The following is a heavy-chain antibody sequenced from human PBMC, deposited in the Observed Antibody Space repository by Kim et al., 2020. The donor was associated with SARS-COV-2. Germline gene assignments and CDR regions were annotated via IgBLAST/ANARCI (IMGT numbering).Heavy chain of an antibody. J-gene: IGHJ3*02. Sequence: GRFTISRDNSKNTLYLQMNSLRAEDTAVYYCARDQGELWFGELLSGAFDIWGQGTMVTVSS. D-gene: IGHD3-10*01. V-gene: IGHV3-53*01. CDR3: ARDQGELWFGELLSGAFDI.